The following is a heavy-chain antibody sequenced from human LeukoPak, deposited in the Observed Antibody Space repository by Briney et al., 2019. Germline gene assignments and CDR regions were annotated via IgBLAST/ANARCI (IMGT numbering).Heavy chain of an antibody. CDR3: ARGTYYYYYYMDV. CDR1: GGSISTYY. Sequence: SETLSLTCTVSGGSISTYYWSWIRQPPGKGLEWIGYIYYSGSTNYNPSLKSRVTISVDTSKNQFSLKLSSVTAADTAVYYCARGTYYYYYYMDVWGKGTTVTISS. CDR2: IYYSGST. J-gene: IGHJ6*03. V-gene: IGHV4-59*01. D-gene: IGHD2-2*01.